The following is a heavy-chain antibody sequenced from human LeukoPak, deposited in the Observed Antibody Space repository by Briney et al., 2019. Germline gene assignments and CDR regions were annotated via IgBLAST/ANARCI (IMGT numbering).Heavy chain of an antibody. Sequence: PGGSLRLSCAASGFTFSSYGMHWVRQAPGKGLEWVAFIRYDGSNKYYADSVKGRFTISRDNSKNTLYLQMNSLRAEDTAVYYGGAAGYYYYGMDVWGQGTTVTVSS. V-gene: IGHV3-30*02. D-gene: IGHD6-13*01. CDR1: GFTFSSYG. CDR3: GAAGYYYYGMDV. CDR2: IRYDGSNK. J-gene: IGHJ6*02.